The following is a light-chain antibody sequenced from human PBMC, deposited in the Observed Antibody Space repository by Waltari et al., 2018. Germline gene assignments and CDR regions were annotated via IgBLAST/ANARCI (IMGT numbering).Light chain of an antibody. CDR2: AAS. Sequence: DIQLTQSPSFLSASVGDRVTITCRASQGFSNYLAWYQQKPGKAPKLLIYAASTLQSGVPSRFSGSGSGTEFTLTSSSLQPEDLATYYCQQLNTYPRTFGQGTKVEIK. CDR1: QGFSNY. CDR3: QQLNTYPRT. V-gene: IGKV1-9*01. J-gene: IGKJ1*01.